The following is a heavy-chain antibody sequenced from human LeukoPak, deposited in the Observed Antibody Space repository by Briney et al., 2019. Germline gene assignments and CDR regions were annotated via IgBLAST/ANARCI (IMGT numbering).Heavy chain of an antibody. CDR1: GYSFTSYW. V-gene: IGHV5-51*01. D-gene: IGHD3-10*01. CDR3: AGATMVRGVIDAFDI. CDR2: IYPGDSDT. Sequence: GASLKISCKGSGYSFTSYWIGWVRQLPGKGLEWMGIIYPGDSDTRYSPSFQGQVTISADKSISTAYLQWSSLKASDTAMYYCAGATMVRGVIDAFDIWGQGTMVTVSS. J-gene: IGHJ3*02.